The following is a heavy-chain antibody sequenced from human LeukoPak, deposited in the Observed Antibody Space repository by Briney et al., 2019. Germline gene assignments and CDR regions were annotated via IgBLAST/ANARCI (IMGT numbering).Heavy chain of an antibody. V-gene: IGHV3-7*05. CDR1: GFRFSTYW. J-gene: IGHJ4*02. CDR2: IKHDGSDK. CDR3: SRDDQYCSWN. Sequence: GGPLRLSCAASGFRFSTYWMSWVRQAPGKGLEWVANIKHDGSDKYYVDSVKGRFTISRDNAKNSLYLQMNSLRAEDTAVHYCSRDDQYCSWNWGQGTLVTVSS. D-gene: IGHD2-21*02.